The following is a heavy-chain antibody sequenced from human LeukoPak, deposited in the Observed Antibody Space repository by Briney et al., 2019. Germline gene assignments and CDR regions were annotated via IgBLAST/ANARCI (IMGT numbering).Heavy chain of an antibody. CDR3: AGSARIAAAGTLGFDY. D-gene: IGHD6-13*01. CDR2: IIPIFGTA. Sequence: SVKVSCKASGGTFSSYAISWVRQAPGQGLEWMGGIIPIFGTANYAQKFQGRVTITADESTSTAYMELSSLRSEDTAVYYCAGSARIAAAGTLGFDYWGQGTLVTVSS. CDR1: GGTFSSYA. V-gene: IGHV1-69*13. J-gene: IGHJ4*02.